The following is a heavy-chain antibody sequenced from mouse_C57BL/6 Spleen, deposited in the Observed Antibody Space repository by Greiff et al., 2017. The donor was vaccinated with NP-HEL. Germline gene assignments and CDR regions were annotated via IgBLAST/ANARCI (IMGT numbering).Heavy chain of an antibody. CDR3: ARDLGLLYYQAWFAY. D-gene: IGHD2-12*01. J-gene: IGHJ3*01. Sequence: EVHLVESGGGLVKPGGSLKLSCAASGFTFSSYAMSWVRQTPEKRLEWVATISDGGSYTYYPDNVKGRFTISRDNAKNNLYLQMSHLKSEDTAMYYCARDLGLLYYQAWFAYWGQGTLVTVSA. CDR1: GFTFSSYA. CDR2: ISDGGSYT. V-gene: IGHV5-4*01.